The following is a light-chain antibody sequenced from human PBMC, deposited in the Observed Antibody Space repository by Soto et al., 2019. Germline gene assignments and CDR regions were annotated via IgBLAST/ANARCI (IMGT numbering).Light chain of an antibody. CDR1: QSVGSTH. J-gene: IGKJ1*01. CDR2: GAS. V-gene: IGKV3-20*01. CDR3: QHYGTT. Sequence: EVGLTQCPGSLSLSPGERATLSCRASQSVGSTHLAWYQQRPAQAPRLLIYGASSRATGVPDRFSGSGSGTDFTLTISRLEPEDFAVYYCQHYGTTFGQGTKVDIK.